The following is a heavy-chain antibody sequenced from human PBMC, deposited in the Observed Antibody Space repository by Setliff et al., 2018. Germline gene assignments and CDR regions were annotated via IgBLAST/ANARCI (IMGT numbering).Heavy chain of an antibody. V-gene: IGHV4-34*01. CDR2: IYHSGST. Sequence: LSLTCAVYGGSFSGYYWSWIRQPPGKGLEWIGSIYHSGSTYYNPSLKSRVTISVDTSKNQFSLKLSSVTAADTAVYYCARTPVVVTLRNAFDIWGQGTMVTVSS. CDR3: ARTPVVVTLRNAFDI. CDR1: GGSFSGYY. J-gene: IGHJ3*02. D-gene: IGHD2-21*02.